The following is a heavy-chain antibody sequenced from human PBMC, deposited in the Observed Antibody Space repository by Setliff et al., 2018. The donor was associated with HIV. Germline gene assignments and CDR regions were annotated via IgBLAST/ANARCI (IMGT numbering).Heavy chain of an antibody. CDR2: IGTTGTT. V-gene: IGHV4-4*07. J-gene: IGHJ3*01. CDR1: GVDVNTYY. D-gene: IGHD3-10*01. CDR3: ATQFSEYYGSENYLAFDV. Sequence: SETLSLTCNVSGVDVNTYYWSWIRQPAGKGLEWIGRIGTTGTTKTPSLKSRVTMSVDTSQNQFSLRLNSVTAADTAVYYCATQFSEYYGSENYLAFDVWGQGTMVTVSS.